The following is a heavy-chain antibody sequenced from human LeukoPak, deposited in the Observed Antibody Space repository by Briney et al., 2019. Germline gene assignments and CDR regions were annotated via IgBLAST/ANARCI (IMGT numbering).Heavy chain of an antibody. CDR1: GFTFSSYA. V-gene: IGHV3-23*01. CDR2: ISGSGGST. J-gene: IGHJ4*02. CDR3: AKHIRGVIIGGYFDY. Sequence: PGGPLRLSCAASGFTFSSYAMSWVRQAPGKGLEWVSAISGSGGSTYYADSVKGRFTISRDNSKNTLYLQMNSLRAEDTAVYYCAKHIRGVIIGGYFDYWGQGTLVTVSS. D-gene: IGHD3-10*01.